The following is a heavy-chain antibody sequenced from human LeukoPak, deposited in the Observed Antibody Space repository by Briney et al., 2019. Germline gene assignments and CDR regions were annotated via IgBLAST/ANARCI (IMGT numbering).Heavy chain of an antibody. J-gene: IGHJ6*03. CDR2: INSDGSST. CDR3: ARYCSSISCSSYYYYYMDV. D-gene: IGHD2-2*01. Sequence: PGGSLRLSCAASGFTFSSYWMHWVRQAPGKGLVWVSRINSDGSSTSYADSVKGRFTISRDNAKNSLYLQMNSLRTEDTAVYYCARYCSSISCSSYYYYYMDVWGKGTTVTVSS. V-gene: IGHV3-74*01. CDR1: GFTFSSYW.